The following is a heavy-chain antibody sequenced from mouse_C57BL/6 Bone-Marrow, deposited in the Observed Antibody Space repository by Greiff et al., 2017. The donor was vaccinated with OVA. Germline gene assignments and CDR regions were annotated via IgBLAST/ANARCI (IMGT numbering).Heavy chain of an antibody. J-gene: IGHJ2*01. Sequence: VQGVESGAELVRPGTSVKVSCKASGYAFTNYLIEWVKQRPGQGLEWIGVINPGSGGTNYNEKFKGKATLTADKSSSTAYMQLSSLTSEDSAVYFCARSEYYYGSSDFDYGGQGTTLTVSS. V-gene: IGHV1-54*01. CDR1: GYAFTNYL. CDR3: ARSEYYYGSSDFDY. CDR2: INPGSGGT. D-gene: IGHD1-1*01.